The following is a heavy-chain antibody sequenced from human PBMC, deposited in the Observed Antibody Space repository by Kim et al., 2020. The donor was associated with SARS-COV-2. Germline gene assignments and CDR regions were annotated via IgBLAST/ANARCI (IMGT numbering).Heavy chain of an antibody. Sequence: GGSLRLSCAASGFTFSSYWMSWVRQAPGKGLEWVANIKQDGSEKYYVDSVKGRFTISRDNAKNSLYLQMNSLRAEDTAVYYCASRPPTSYYDFWSGYLPTRWGQGTLVTVSS. CDR3: ASRPPTSYYDFWSGYLPTR. CDR1: GFTFSSYW. D-gene: IGHD3-3*01. V-gene: IGHV3-7*01. CDR2: IKQDGSEK. J-gene: IGHJ4*02.